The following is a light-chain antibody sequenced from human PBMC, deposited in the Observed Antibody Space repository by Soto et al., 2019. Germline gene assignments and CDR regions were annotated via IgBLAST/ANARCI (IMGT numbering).Light chain of an antibody. CDR2: LGS. CDR3: MQTLQTPYT. Sequence: DIVMNQSPLSLPVTPGEPASISCRSSQSLLYGAGYMYVDWYLQKPGQPPQLLIFLGSNRASGVPDRFSGSVSGTDFTLKISRVETEDVGVYYCMQTLQTPYTFGQGTKLEIK. CDR1: QSLLYGAGYMY. J-gene: IGKJ2*01. V-gene: IGKV2-28*01.